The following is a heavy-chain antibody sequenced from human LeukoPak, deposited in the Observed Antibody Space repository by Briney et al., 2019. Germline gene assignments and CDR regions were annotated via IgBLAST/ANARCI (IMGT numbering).Heavy chain of an antibody. CDR1: GYTFTSYA. V-gene: IGHV1-69*05. Sequence: GASVKVSCKASGYTFTSYAISWVRQAPGQGLEWMGRIIPIFGTANYAQKFQGRVTITTDESTSTAYMELSSLRSEDTAVYYCARSGGLTGSYYFDYWGQGTLVTVSS. CDR2: IIPIFGTA. D-gene: IGHD3-9*01. CDR3: ARSGGLTGSYYFDY. J-gene: IGHJ4*02.